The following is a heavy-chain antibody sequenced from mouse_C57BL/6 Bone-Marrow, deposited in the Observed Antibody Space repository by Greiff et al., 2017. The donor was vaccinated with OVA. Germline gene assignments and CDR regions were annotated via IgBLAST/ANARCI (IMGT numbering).Heavy chain of an antibody. CDR3: SSSDGYLLWDY. CDR1: GFNIKDNY. CDR2: IDPEDGET. D-gene: IGHD2-3*01. J-gene: IGHJ2*01. Sequence: EVKLVESVAEIVKPGASVKLSCTASGFNIKDNYMHWVKQRTEQGLEWIGRIDPEDGETKYAPKFQGKATITADTSSNTAYLQLSSLTSEDTAVYYCSSSDGYLLWDYWGQGTTLTVSS. V-gene: IGHV14-2*01.